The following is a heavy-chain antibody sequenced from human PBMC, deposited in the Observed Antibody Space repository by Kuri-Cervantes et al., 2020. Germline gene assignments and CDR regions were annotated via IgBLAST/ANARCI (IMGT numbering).Heavy chain of an antibody. D-gene: IGHD6-13*01. J-gene: IGHJ5*02. V-gene: IGHV4-61*01. CDR2: IYYSGST. CDR1: GGSVSSSSYY. CDR3: ARSSRRIAAAGTRNWFDP. Sequence: SETLSLTCTVSGGSVSSSSYYWGWIRQPPGKGLEWIGYIYYSGSTNYNPSLKSRVTISVDTSKNQFSLKLSSVTAADTAVYYCARSSRRIAAAGTRNWFDPWGQGTLVTVSS.